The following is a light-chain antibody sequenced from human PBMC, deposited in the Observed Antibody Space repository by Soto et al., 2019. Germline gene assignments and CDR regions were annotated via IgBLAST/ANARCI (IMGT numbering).Light chain of an antibody. J-gene: IGKJ1*01. CDR2: GAS. CDR3: QQYGSSPGT. Sequence: EIVLTQSPGTLSLSPGERATLSCRASQSVSSSYLAWYQQKPGQAPRLLIYGASSSATGIPDRFSGSGSGTDFPLTISRLEPEDFAVYYCQQYGSSPGTFGQGTKVEIK. CDR1: QSVSSSY. V-gene: IGKV3-20*01.